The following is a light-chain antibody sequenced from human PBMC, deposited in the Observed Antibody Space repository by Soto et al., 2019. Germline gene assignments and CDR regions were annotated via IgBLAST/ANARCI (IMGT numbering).Light chain of an antibody. J-gene: IGKJ5*01. CDR1: QSVSNNY. CDR3: QQYGSSGT. CDR2: GAS. Sequence: EIVLTQSPGTLSLSPGERATLSCRASQSVSNNYLAWYQQKPGQAPRLLIYGASNGATGIPDRFSGSGSGTDFTLNISRLEPEDFAVYYCQQYGSSGTFGQGTRLE. V-gene: IGKV3-20*01.